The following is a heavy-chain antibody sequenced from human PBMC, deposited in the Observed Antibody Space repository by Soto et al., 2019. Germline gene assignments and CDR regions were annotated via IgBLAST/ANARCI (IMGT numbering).Heavy chain of an antibody. CDR1: GFPFSSRA. V-gene: IGHV3-23*01. D-gene: IGHD2-15*01. CDR2: ISGSGTIT. J-gene: IGHJ5*02. Sequence: EVQLLESGGGLVQPGGSLRLSCAASGFPFSSRAMSWDRQAPGKGLEWVSAISGSGTITCYTDSVKGRFTISRDTSKNTLYLQMNSLRPDDTAVYYCAEWASYCSGADCRAWGQGTLVTVSS. CDR3: AEWASYCSGADCRA.